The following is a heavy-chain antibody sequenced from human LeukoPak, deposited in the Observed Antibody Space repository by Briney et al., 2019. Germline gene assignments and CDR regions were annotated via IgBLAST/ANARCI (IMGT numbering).Heavy chain of an antibody. J-gene: IGHJ4*02. Sequence: KPSETLSLTCTVSGGSISSSSYYWGWIRQPPGKGLEWIGSIYYSGSTYYNPSLKSRVTISVDTSKNQFSLKLSSVTAADTAVYYCARQEGRDGYNTFDYWGQGTLVTVSS. CDR2: IYYSGST. CDR1: GGSISSSSYY. V-gene: IGHV4-39*01. CDR3: ARQEGRDGYNTFDY. D-gene: IGHD5-24*01.